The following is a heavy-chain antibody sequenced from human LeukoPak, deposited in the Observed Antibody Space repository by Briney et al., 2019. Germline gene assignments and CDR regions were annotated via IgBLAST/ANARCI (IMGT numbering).Heavy chain of an antibody. Sequence: GGSLRLSCAASGFTFSSYEMNWVRQAPGKGLEWVSYLSGSGSTIYYGDSLKGRFTISRDNANNSLYLQMNSLRVEDTAVYYCATLWDPVAGTTQPLLWGQGTLVTVSS. V-gene: IGHV3-48*03. J-gene: IGHJ4*02. CDR3: ATLWDPVAGTTQPLL. CDR1: GFTFSSYE. CDR2: LSGSGSTI. D-gene: IGHD6-19*01.